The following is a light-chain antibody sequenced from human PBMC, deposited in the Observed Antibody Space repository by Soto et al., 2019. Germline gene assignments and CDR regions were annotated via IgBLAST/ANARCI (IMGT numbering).Light chain of an antibody. CDR3: QQYSNWPKI. CDR1: QSITEK. Sequence: EIVLTQSPATLSSFPGDRVTLSCRASQSITEKLVWYQQKSGQAPRLLIFGAFTRAAGVPARFSGSGSGTEFTLTISSLQSEDSAVYFCQQYSNWPKIFGQGTKVDIK. V-gene: IGKV3-15*01. J-gene: IGKJ1*01. CDR2: GAF.